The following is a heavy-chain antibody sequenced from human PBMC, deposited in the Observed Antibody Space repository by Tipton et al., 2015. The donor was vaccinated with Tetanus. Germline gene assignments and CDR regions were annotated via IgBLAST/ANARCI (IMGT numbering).Heavy chain of an antibody. Sequence: TLSLTCTVSGGSISSGGYYWTWIRQHPGKGLEWIGDIYFSGSTYYNPSLKSRVTISVDTSKNQFSLRLNSVTAADTAVYYCARDQARGARGWNYLDCWGQGTLVTVSS. CDR2: IYFSGST. CDR1: GGSISSGGYY. CDR3: ARDQARGARGWNYLDC. V-gene: IGHV4-31*03. D-gene: IGHD6-6*01. J-gene: IGHJ4*02.